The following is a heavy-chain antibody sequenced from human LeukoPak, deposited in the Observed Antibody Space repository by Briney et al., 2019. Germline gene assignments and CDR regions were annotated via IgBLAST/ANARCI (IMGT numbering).Heavy chain of an antibody. CDR3: AKRSGINYGYFEF. Sequence: GGSLRLSCAASGFTFSSYSMNWVRQAPGKGLEWVSAITGSGDYTDYADSVKGRFTISRDNSKNTAYLQMNSLRAEDTAVYYCAKRSGINYGYFEFWGQGTLVTVSS. D-gene: IGHD1-26*01. CDR1: GFTFSSYS. J-gene: IGHJ4*02. V-gene: IGHV3-23*01. CDR2: ITGSGDYT.